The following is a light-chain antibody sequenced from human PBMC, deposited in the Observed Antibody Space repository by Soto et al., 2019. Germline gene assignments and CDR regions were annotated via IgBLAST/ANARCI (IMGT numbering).Light chain of an antibody. CDR1: SSDVGRYNY. J-gene: IGLJ2*01. CDR2: DVN. Sequence: QSALTQPRSVSGSPGQSVTISCTGTSSDVGRYNYASWYQQHPGKAPKLLIYDVNKRPSGVPDRFSGSKSGNTASLTISGLQAEDETDYYCCSYAGTYSVIFGGGTKLTVL. CDR3: CSYAGTYSVI. V-gene: IGLV2-11*01.